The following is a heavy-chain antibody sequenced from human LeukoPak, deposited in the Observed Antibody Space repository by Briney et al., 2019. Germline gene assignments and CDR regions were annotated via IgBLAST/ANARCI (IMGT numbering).Heavy chain of an antibody. CDR2: IKEDGSEK. V-gene: IGHV3-7*04. CDR3: AREGLWVGLDSGKTRQAYWES. Sequence: PGGSLRLSCAASGFTFSNYWMSWGRQAPQKGLKWVANIKEDGSEKYYADSVRGRFTTSRDNAKNSLNLQMNSLRAEDTAVYYCAREGLWVGLDSGKTRQAYWESWGQGTMVTVSS. D-gene: IGHD2-21*01. CDR1: GFTFSNYW. J-gene: IGHJ3*01.